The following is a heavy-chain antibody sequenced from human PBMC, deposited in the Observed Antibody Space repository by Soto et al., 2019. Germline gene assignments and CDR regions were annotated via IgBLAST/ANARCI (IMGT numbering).Heavy chain of an antibody. CDR1: GFTFSSYG. CDR3: AKDPDPVVPAPYGMDV. D-gene: IGHD2-2*01. CDR2: ISYDGSNK. Sequence: GGSLRLSCAASGFTFSSYGMHWVRQAPGKGLEWVAVISYDGSNKYYADSVKGRFTISRDNSKNTLYLQMNSLRAEDTAVYYCAKDPDPVVPAPYGMDVWGQGTTVTVSS. J-gene: IGHJ6*02. V-gene: IGHV3-30*18.